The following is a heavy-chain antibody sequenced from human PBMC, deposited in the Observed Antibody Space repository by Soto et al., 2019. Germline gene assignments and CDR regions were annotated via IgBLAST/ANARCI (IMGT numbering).Heavy chain of an antibody. V-gene: IGHV3-30*18. CDR3: AKEEAIAAAGILLFDY. CDR2: ISYGGSNK. CDR1: GFTFSSYG. Sequence: QVQLVESGGGVVQPGRSLRLSCAASGFTFSSYGMHWVRQAPGEGLEWVAVISYGGSNKYYADSVKGRFTISRDNSKNTLYLQMNSLRAEDTAVYYCAKEEAIAAAGILLFDYWGQGTLVTVSS. D-gene: IGHD6-13*01. J-gene: IGHJ4*02.